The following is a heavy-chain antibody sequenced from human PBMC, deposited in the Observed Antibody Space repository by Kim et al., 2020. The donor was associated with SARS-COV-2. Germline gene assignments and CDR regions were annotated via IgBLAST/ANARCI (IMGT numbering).Heavy chain of an antibody. CDR2: IWSDGSNK. Sequence: GGSLRLSCAASGFTFSTYAMHWLRQAPGKGLEWVAVIWSDGSNKYYADSVKGRFTISRDQSKNTLYLQMNSLRVEDTAVYYCASGCDTNTFDMWGQGTMV. D-gene: IGHD3-3*01. CDR1: GFTFSTYA. J-gene: IGHJ3*02. V-gene: IGHV3-33*01. CDR3: ASGCDTNTFDM.